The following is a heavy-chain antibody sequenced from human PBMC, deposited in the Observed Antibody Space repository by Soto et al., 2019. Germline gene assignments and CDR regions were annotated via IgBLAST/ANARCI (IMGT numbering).Heavy chain of an antibody. CDR1: GFTFSSYW. J-gene: IGHJ4*02. CDR3: ARGTMAPGLDY. V-gene: IGHV3-7*01. CDR2: IRWDGSEE. Sequence: EVQLVESGGGLVRPGGSLRLSCAASGFTFSSYWMNWVRPTPGKGLEWVANIRWDGSEEYDVDSLKGRFTISRDNSKNSLYPHMDSLRDEDTAVYFCARGTMAPGLDYWGQGIRVTVSS. D-gene: IGHD3-3*01.